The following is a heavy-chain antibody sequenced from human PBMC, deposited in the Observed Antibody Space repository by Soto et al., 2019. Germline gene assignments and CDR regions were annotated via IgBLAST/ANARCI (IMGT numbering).Heavy chain of an antibody. Sequence: GGSLRLSCAASGFSFSNFAMSWVRQAPGTGLEWVSSISGSGDKTYYLDSVKGRFTISRDNSKNTLYLHMNSLGTEDLAVYFCAKDYASTWYWYFDPWGQGRLVTVSS. V-gene: IGHV3-23*01. CDR3: AKDYASTWYWYFDP. D-gene: IGHD6-13*01. CDR1: GFSFSNFA. CDR2: ISGSGDKT. J-gene: IGHJ5*02.